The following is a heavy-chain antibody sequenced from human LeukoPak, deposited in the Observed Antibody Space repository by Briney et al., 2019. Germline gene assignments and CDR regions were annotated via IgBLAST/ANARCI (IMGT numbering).Heavy chain of an antibody. CDR1: GFTFSSYS. D-gene: IGHD3-10*01. J-gene: IGHJ4*02. Sequence: PGGSLRLSCAASGFTFSSYSMNWVRQAPGKGLEWVSYISSSSTIYYADSVKGRFTISRDNAKNSLYLQMNSLRAEDTAVYYCARGDRYYYGSGNDYWGQGTLVTVSS. CDR3: ARGDRYYYGSGNDY. V-gene: IGHV3-48*01. CDR2: ISSSSTI.